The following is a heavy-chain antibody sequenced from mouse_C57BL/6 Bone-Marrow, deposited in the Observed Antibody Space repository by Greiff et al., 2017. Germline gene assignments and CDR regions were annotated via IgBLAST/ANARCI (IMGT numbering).Heavy chain of an antibody. Sequence: VQLQQSGAELVKPGASVKMSCKASGYTFTSYWITWVKQRPGQGLEWIGDIYPGSGSTNYNEKFKSKATLTVDTSSSTAYMQLSSLTSEDSAVYYCARRTPYYSNYFDYCGQGTTLTVSS. CDR3: ARRTPYYSNYFDY. CDR2: IYPGSGST. J-gene: IGHJ2*01. V-gene: IGHV1-55*01. CDR1: GYTFTSYW. D-gene: IGHD2-5*01.